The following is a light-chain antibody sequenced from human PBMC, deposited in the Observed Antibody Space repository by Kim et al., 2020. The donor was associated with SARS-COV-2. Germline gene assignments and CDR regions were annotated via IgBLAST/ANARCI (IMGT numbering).Light chain of an antibody. V-gene: IGKV1-39*01. Sequence: SASVGDRVTITCRASQSISTYLDWYQQKPGKAPKLLIYGASSLQSGVPSRFSGSGSGTDFTLTISTLQPEDFATYYCQQSYRIPRTFGQGTKLEI. CDR1: QSISTY. CDR3: QQSYRIPRT. CDR2: GAS. J-gene: IGKJ2*01.